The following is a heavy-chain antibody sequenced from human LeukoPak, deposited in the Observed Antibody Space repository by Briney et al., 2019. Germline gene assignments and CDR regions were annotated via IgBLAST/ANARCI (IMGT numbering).Heavy chain of an antibody. Sequence: ASVKVSCKASGYTFSSYDINWVRQATGQGLEWMGYMNPNSGNTGYAQKFQGRVTITSDTSRSTAYMELSSLGSEDTAVYYCAREGFDYWGQGTLVTVSS. CDR1: GYTFSSYD. J-gene: IGHJ4*02. CDR3: AREGFDY. CDR2: MNPNSGNT. V-gene: IGHV1-8*03.